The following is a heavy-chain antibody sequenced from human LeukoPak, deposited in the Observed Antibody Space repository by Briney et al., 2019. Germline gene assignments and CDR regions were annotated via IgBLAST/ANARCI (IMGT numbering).Heavy chain of an antibody. V-gene: IGHV3-74*01. D-gene: IGHD3-3*01. Sequence: PGGSLRLSCAASGFTFTNYAMHWVRQAPGKGLVWVSRIKSDGSSTSYADSVKGRFTISRDNAKNTLYLQMNSLRAEDTAVYYCATSDYDFWSGYSFDYWGQGTLVTVSS. J-gene: IGHJ4*02. CDR2: IKSDGSST. CDR3: ATSDYDFWSGYSFDY. CDR1: GFTFTNYA.